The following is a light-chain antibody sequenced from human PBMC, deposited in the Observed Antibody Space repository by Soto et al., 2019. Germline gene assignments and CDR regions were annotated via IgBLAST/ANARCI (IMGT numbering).Light chain of an antibody. CDR2: AAS. V-gene: IGKV3-15*01. J-gene: IGKJ5*01. Sequence: EIVMTQSPATLSVSPGDRATLSCRASESVPSSLAWYQQKPGQPPRLLIYAASTRATDVPARFSGGGSETDFALTISSLQPEDSAVYYCQQHNSWPITFGQGTRLEIK. CDR3: QQHNSWPIT. CDR1: ESVPSS.